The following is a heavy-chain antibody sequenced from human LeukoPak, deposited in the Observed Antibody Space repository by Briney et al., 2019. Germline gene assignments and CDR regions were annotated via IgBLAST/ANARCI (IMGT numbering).Heavy chain of an antibody. D-gene: IGHD4-17*01. V-gene: IGHV4-59*08. CDR3: ARHSWVNGYFDY. Sequence: PSETLTLTCTVSVGSISSYYWSWIRQPPGKGLEWIGYIYYSGSTNYNPSLKSRVTISVDTSKNQFSLNLSSVTAADTAVYYCARHSWVNGYFDYWGQGTLVTVSS. CDR1: VGSISSYY. J-gene: IGHJ4*02. CDR2: IYYSGST.